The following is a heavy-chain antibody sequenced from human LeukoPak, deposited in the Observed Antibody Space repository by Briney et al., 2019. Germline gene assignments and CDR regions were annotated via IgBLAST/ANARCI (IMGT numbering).Heavy chain of an antibody. D-gene: IGHD6-13*01. CDR1: GFTFSSYS. Sequence: QPGGSLRLSCAASGFTFSSYSMNWVRQAPGKGLEGVSYISSSSSTIYYADSVKGRFPISRDNAKNSLYLQMNSLRAEDTAVYYCAREEDMYSSSWIGYWGQGTLVTVSS. V-gene: IGHV3-48*01. J-gene: IGHJ4*02. CDR2: ISSSSSTI. CDR3: AREEDMYSSSWIGY.